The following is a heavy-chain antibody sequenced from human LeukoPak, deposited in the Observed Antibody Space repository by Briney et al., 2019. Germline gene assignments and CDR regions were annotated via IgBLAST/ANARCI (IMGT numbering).Heavy chain of an antibody. CDR2: ISSNGGST. J-gene: IGHJ4*02. CDR1: GFTFSRYA. V-gene: IGHV3-64D*06. D-gene: IGHD3-10*01. CDR3: VKDGSGSYYTYYFDY. Sequence: GGSPRLSCSASGFTFSRYAMHWVRQAPGKGLEYVSAISSNGGSTYYADSVKGRFTISRDNSKNTLYLQMSSLRTEDTAVYYCVKDGSGSYYTYYFDYWGQGTLVTVSS.